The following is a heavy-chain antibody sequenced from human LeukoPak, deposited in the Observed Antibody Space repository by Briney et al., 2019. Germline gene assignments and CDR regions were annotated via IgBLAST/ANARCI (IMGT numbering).Heavy chain of an antibody. CDR3: ARDYRPNYYGSGSYYRWFDP. Sequence: SETLSLTCAVSGGSISSGGYSWSWIRQPPGKGLEWIGYLYQSGSTYYNPSLKSRVTISVDRSKNQFSLKLSSVTAADTAVYYCARDYRPNYYGSGSYYRWFDPWGQGTLVTVSA. CDR2: LYQSGST. D-gene: IGHD3-10*01. V-gene: IGHV4-30-2*01. J-gene: IGHJ5*02. CDR1: GGSISSGGYS.